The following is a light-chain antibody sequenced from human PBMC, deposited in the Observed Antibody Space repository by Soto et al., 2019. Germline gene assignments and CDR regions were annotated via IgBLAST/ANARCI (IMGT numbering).Light chain of an antibody. CDR2: DVS. Sequence: QSALTQPASVSGSPGQAITISCTGTSSDVGGYTYVSWYQQHPGKAPKFIIYDVSNRPSGVSNRFSGSKSGNTASLTISGLRAEDEADYYYSSYTTSNTRQIVFGTGTKVTVL. CDR3: SSYTTSNTRQIV. J-gene: IGLJ1*01. CDR1: SSDVGGYTY. V-gene: IGLV2-14*01.